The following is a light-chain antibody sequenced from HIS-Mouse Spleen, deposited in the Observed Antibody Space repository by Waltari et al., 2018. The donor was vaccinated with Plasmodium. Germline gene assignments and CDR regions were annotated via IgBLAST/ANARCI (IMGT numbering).Light chain of an antibody. V-gene: IGLV2-11*01. Sequence: QSALTQPRSVSGSPGQSVTISCTGTSSHVGCSNYVPWYQQHPGKAPKLMNYDVSKRPSGVPDRFSGSKSGNTASLTSSGLQAEDEADYYCCSYAGSYTWVFGGGTKLTVL. CDR1: SSHVGCSNY. J-gene: IGLJ3*02. CDR2: DVS. CDR3: CSYAGSYTWV.